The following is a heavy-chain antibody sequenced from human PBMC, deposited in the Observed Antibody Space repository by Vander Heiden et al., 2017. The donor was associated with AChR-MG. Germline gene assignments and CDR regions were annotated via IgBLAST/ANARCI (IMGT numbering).Heavy chain of an antibody. CDR1: RFTSRDPS. V-gene: IGHV3-7*03. Sequence: EVQLVESGGGLVQPGGSLRLSCTASRFTSRDPSMHWCRQAPGKGLEWVAIIKQDGSEKHYVDSVEGRFTISRDNTKKSLYLQMNSLRAEDTAMYYCAGGGGYLIEYWGQGTLVTVSA. CDR3: AGGGGYLIEY. J-gene: IGHJ4*02. CDR2: IKQDGSEK. D-gene: IGHD3-16*01.